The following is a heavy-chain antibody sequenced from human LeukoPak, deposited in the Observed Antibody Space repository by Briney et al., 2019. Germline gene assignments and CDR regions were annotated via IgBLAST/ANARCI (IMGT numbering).Heavy chain of an antibody. D-gene: IGHD6-13*01. CDR2: INIDSRYI. Sequence: GGSLTLSCAASAFTLSSYSMDWVRPAPGEGLGWVSSINIDSRYIYYADSVKGRFTISRDNAKNSLYLQMNSLRAEDTAVYYCARGSYVQQRQDVFDYWGQGALVADSS. CDR1: AFTLSSYS. J-gene: IGHJ4*02. CDR3: ARGSYVQQRQDVFDY. V-gene: IGHV3-21*01.